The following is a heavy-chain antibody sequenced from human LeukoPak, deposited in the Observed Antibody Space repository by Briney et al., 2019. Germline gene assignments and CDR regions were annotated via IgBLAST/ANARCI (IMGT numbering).Heavy chain of an antibody. J-gene: IGHJ4*02. V-gene: IGHV3-23*01. Sequence: GGSLRLSCATSGFTFSSNAMSWVRQTPGKGLEWGSGVSGSGGSTVYADSVTGRLTISRDNSKNTLYLQMNSLRGEDPAVYYCAKDLLSGSGDYSWGVFDSWGQGTLVTVSS. CDR1: GFTFSSNA. D-gene: IGHD3-10*01. CDR2: VSGSGGST. CDR3: AKDLLSGSGDYSWGVFDS.